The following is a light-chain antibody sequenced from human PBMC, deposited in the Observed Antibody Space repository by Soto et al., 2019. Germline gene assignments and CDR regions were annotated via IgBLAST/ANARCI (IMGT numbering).Light chain of an antibody. J-gene: IGLJ1*01. CDR1: SSNIGAGYD. CDR2: GHT. V-gene: IGLV1-40*01. Sequence: QSVLTQPRSVCGAPGQRVAISCTGSSSNIGAGYDVHWYQQLPGTAPKLLIYGHTNRPSGVPDRFSGSKSGTSASLAITGLQAEDEADYYCQSHDSSLSNYVFGTGTKVTXL. CDR3: QSHDSSLSNYV.